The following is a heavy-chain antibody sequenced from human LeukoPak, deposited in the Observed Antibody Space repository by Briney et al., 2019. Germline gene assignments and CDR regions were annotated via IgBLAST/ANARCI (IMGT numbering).Heavy chain of an antibody. Sequence: AGGSLRLSCAASGFTFSSYSMNWVRQAPGKGLEWVSSISSSSSYIYYADSVRGRFTISRDNAKNSLYLQMNNLRAEDTAVYYCARGSTTVTTFFDYWGQGTLVTVSS. CDR3: ARGSTTVTTFFDY. J-gene: IGHJ4*02. V-gene: IGHV3-21*01. D-gene: IGHD4-17*01. CDR1: GFTFSSYS. CDR2: ISSSSSYI.